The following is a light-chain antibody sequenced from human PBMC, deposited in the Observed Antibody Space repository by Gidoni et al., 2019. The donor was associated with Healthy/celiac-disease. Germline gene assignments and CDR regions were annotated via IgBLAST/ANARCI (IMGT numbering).Light chain of an antibody. CDR1: QGISSA. J-gene: IGKJ4*01. Sequence: AIQLTQSPSSLSASVGDRVTITCRASQGISSALAWYQQKPGKAPKLLIYDASSLESWVPSRFSGSGSGTDFTLSISSLQPEDFATYYCQQFNSYAFXGXTKVEIK. CDR3: QQFNSYA. V-gene: IGKV1-13*02. CDR2: DAS.